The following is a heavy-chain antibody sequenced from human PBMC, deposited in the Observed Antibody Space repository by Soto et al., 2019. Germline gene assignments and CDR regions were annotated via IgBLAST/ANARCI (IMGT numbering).Heavy chain of an antibody. V-gene: IGHV4-59*08. D-gene: IGHD1-26*01. CDR1: GGSTSSYY. J-gene: IGHJ4*02. CDR2: NSYSGST. Sequence: SETLSLTCTVTGGSTSSYYWSWLRQPPGKGLEWIGYNSYSGSTDYNPSLKSRVTISVDTSKNQFSLKLSSATAADTAVYYCARHGGSYSFDYWGQGTLVSVSS. CDR3: ARHGGSYSFDY.